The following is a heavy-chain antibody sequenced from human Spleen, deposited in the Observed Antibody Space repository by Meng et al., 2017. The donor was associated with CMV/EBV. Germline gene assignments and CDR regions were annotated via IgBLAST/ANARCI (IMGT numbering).Heavy chain of an antibody. Sequence: CAASGFTFSTSAVHWVRQAPGKGLGWVAVLSSDGNTTFYADSVKGRFTVSRDRSKNTLYLQMNSLSPEDTAVYYCARDLPAAGTFDYWGQGTLVTVSS. V-gene: IGHV3-30*04. CDR1: GFTFSTSA. CDR2: LSSDGNTT. J-gene: IGHJ4*02. CDR3: ARDLPAAGTFDY. D-gene: IGHD6-13*01.